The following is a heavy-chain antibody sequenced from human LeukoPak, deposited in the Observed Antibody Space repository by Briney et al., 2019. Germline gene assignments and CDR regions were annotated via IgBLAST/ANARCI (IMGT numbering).Heavy chain of an antibody. V-gene: IGHV3-53*01. D-gene: IGHD6-19*01. CDR1: GFTVSSKY. CDR3: AKISQQWLVARYYFDY. J-gene: IGHJ4*02. Sequence: GGSLRLSCAASGFTVSSKYMSWVRQAPGKGLEWVSVIHSSGSTDYADSVKGRFTISRDNSKNTVYLQMNSLRAEDTAVYYCAKISQQWLVARYYFDYWGQGTLVTVSS. CDR2: IHSSGST.